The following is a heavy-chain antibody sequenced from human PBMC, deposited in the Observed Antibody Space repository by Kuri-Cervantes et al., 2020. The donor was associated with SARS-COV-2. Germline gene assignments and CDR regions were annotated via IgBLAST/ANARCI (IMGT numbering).Heavy chain of an antibody. CDR2: IIPIFGTA. CDR1: GGTFSSYA. Sequence: SVKVSCKASGGTFSSYAISWVRRAPGQGLEWMGRIIPIFGTANYAQKFQGRVTITTDESTSTAYMELSSLRSEDTAVYYCARERGTSYYYYYMDVWGKGTTVTVSS. CDR3: ARERGTSYYYYYMDV. J-gene: IGHJ6*03. V-gene: IGHV1-69*05. D-gene: IGHD1-7*01.